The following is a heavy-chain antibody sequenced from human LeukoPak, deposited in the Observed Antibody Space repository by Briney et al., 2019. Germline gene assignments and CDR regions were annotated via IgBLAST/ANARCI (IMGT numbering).Heavy chain of an antibody. CDR2: IYTSRSK. CDR3: ARENSGSYREFDY. Sequence: SETLSLTCSVSGVLMSFYYWSGMRHPAGEGREGIGHIYTSRSKNYNASLKRRVSMSVDTSTNQFSLKLSPGTAADTAVFYCARENSGSYREFDYWGQGTLVTVSS. J-gene: IGHJ4*02. V-gene: IGHV4-4*07. CDR1: GVLMSFYY. D-gene: IGHD1-26*01.